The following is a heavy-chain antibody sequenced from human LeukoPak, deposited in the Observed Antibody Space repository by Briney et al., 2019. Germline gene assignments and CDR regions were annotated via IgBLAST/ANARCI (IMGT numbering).Heavy chain of an antibody. Sequence: SXTLSXTCAISXXXXXXXXXXXXWIRXXXXXXXEWLGRTYYRSKWYNDYAVSVKSRITINPDTSKNQFSLQLNSVTPEDTAVYYCARDIGSWFDYWGQGTLVTVSS. CDR2: TYYRSKWYN. CDR3: ARDIGSWFDY. CDR1: XXXXXXXXXX. D-gene: IGHD6-13*01. J-gene: IGHJ4*02. V-gene: IGHV6-1*01.